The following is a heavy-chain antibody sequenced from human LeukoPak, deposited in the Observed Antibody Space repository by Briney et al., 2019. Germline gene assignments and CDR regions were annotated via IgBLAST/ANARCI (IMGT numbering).Heavy chain of an antibody. CDR3: AKGSRPGYSYGPREYYYYMDV. D-gene: IGHD5-18*01. V-gene: IGHV3-23*01. CDR1: RFIFSTYS. J-gene: IGHJ6*03. Sequence: PGGSLRLSCAASRFIFSTYSMNWVRQAPGKGLEWVSAISGSGGSTFYADSVKGRFTISRDNSKNTLYLQMNSLRAEDTAVYYCAKGSRPGYSYGPREYYYYMDVWGKGTTVTVSS. CDR2: ISGSGGST.